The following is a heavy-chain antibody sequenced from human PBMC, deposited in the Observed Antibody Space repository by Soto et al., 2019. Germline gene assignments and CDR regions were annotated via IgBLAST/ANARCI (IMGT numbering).Heavy chain of an antibody. CDR3: ARVTGSSSANLDYYYGMDV. V-gene: IGHV4-59*01. D-gene: IGHD6-6*01. Sequence: SETLFPTCTVSAGSISSYYWSWIRQPPGKGLEWLGYIYYSGSTSYNPSLKSRVTRSVDTSKNQFSLKLSSVTAADTAVYYCARVTGSSSANLDYYYGMDVWGQGTTVTVSS. J-gene: IGHJ6*02. CDR2: IYYSGST. CDR1: AGSISSYY.